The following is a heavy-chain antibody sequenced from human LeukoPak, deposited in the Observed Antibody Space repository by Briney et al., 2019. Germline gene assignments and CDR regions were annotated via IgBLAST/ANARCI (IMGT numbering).Heavy chain of an antibody. CDR2: IKQDGSEK. D-gene: IGHD3-10*01. J-gene: IGHJ3*02. CDR1: GFTFSSYW. CDR3: AREKTLLWFGDHTVLAFDI. Sequence: GGSLRLSCAASGFTFSSYWMSWVRQAPGKGLEWVANIKQDGSEKYYVDSVKGRFTISRDNAKNSLYLQMNSLRAEDTAVYYCAREKTLLWFGDHTVLAFDIWDQGTMVTVSS. V-gene: IGHV3-7*01.